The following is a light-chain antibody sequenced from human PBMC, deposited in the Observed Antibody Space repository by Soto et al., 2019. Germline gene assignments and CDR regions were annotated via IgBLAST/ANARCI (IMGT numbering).Light chain of an antibody. CDR1: QSLMHSNGYNY. Sequence: DIVMPQSQHSLPVTPGAPASISCRSSQSLMHSNGYNYLDWYLQKPGQSPQLLIYLGSNRASGVPDRFSGSGSGTDFTLIISRVEADDVGVYYCIQPLQSWTFGQGTKVDIK. CDR2: LGS. J-gene: IGKJ1*01. CDR3: IQPLQSWT. V-gene: IGKV2-28*01.